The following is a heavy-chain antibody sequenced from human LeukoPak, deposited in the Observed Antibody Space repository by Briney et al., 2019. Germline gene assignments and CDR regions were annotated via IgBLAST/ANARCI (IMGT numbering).Heavy chain of an antibody. CDR2: ISGSGGST. V-gene: IGHV3-23*01. D-gene: IGHD6-19*01. CDR1: GFTFSSYA. J-gene: IGHJ3*02. CDR3: AKSWAPYSSAWYGHAFDI. Sequence: PGGSLRLSCAASGFTFSSYAMSWVRQAPGKGLEWVSAISGSGGSTYYADSVKGRFTISRDNSKNILYLQMSSLRAEDTALYYCAKSWAPYSSAWYGHAFDIWGHGTMVTVSS.